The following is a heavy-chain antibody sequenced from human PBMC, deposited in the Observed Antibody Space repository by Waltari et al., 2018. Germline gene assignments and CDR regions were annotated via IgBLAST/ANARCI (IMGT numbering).Heavy chain of an antibody. Sequence: QVQLVQSGAEVKKPGSSVKVSCKASGGTFSSYTISWVRQAPGQGLEWMGRIIPILGIANYAQKFQGRVTITADKSTSTAYMELSSLRSEDTAVYYCARDSGYCSGGSCYPDYWGQGTLVTVSS. CDR3: ARDSGYCSGGSCYPDY. V-gene: IGHV1-69*08. CDR2: IIPILGIA. J-gene: IGHJ4*02. CDR1: GGTFSSYT. D-gene: IGHD2-15*01.